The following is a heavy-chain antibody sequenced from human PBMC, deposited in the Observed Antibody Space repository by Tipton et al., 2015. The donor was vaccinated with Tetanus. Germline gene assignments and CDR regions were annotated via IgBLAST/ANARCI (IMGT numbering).Heavy chain of an antibody. CDR1: GGPISDKKYY. Sequence: GLVKPSETLSLNCTVSGGPISDKKYYWGWIRQPPGKGLEWIASIYFKGDTYYNPTLKSRATIAVDTSQNVFSLRLTSVTVADTAMYFCARHFYGYWFDPWGQGALVTVSS. CDR2: IYFKGDT. J-gene: IGHJ5*02. CDR3: ARHFYGYWFDP. V-gene: IGHV4-39*02. D-gene: IGHD3-10*01.